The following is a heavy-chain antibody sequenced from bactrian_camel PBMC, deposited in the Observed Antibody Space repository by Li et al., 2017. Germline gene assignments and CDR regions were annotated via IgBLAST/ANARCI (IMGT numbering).Heavy chain of an antibody. CDR1: GFTFSKYS. D-gene: IGHD4*01. V-gene: IGHV3S40*01. CDR2: INSRTDGTT. CDR3: ATSGFAKRGPPVESDYAH. J-gene: IGHJ4*01. Sequence: QLVESGGGLVKPGGSLRLSCAASGFTFSKYSVTWVRQTPGKGLEWVSGINSRTDGTTVYAESVKGRFTITKDIAKKTVYLQMTDLRPEDTALYYCATSGFAKRGPPVESDYAHWGQGTQVTVS.